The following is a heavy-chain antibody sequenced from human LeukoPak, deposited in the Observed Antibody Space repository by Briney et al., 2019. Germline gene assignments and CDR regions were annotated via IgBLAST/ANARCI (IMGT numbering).Heavy chain of an antibody. CDR2: IWYDGSNK. V-gene: IGHV3-33*08. CDR1: RFTFSSYG. D-gene: IGHD5-18*01. Sequence: PGRALRLSCAASRFTFSSYGMHWVRQAPGKGLEWVAVIWYDGSNKYYADSVKGRFTISRDNSKNTLYLQMNSLRAEDTAVYYCARDRGGSGYSYAYYFDYWGQGTLVTVSS. J-gene: IGHJ4*02. CDR3: ARDRGGSGYSYAYYFDY.